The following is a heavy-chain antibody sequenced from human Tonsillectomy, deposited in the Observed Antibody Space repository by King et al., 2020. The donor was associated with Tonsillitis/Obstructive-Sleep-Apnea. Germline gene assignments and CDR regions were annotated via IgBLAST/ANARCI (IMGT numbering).Heavy chain of an antibody. J-gene: IGHJ4*02. CDR1: GFTFSSYS. V-gene: IGHV3-64D*06. CDR2: ISSNGGST. D-gene: IGHD6-13*01. CDR3: VKDGKSIAAAGLDY. Sequence: QLVQSGGGLVQPGGSLRLSCSAAGFTFSSYSMHWVRQAPGKVLEYFSAISSNGGSTYYADSVKGRFTISRDNSKNTLYLQMSSLRAEDTAVYYCVKDGKSIAAAGLDYWGQGTLVTVSS.